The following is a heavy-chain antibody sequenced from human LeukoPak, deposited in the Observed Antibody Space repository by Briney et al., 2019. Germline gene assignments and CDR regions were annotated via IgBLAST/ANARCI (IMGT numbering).Heavy chain of an antibody. D-gene: IGHD3-9*01. V-gene: IGHV4-31*03. CDR1: AGSISSGGYY. Sequence: PSQTLSLTCTVSAGSISSGGYYWSWIRQHPGKGLEWIVYIYYSGSTYYNPSLKSRVTISVDTSKNQFSLKLSSVTAADTAVYYCARGSYEILTGYIVWGQGTLVTVSS. CDR2: IYYSGST. CDR3: ARGSYEILTGYIV. J-gene: IGHJ4*02.